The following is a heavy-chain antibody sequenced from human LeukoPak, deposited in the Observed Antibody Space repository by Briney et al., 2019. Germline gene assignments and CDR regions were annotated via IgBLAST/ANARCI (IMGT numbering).Heavy chain of an antibody. CDR1: GFTFSSYA. Sequence: GGSLRLSCAASGFTFSSYAMHWVRQAPGKGLEWVAVISYDGSNKYYADSVKGRFTTSRDNSKNTLYPQMNSLRAEDTAVYYCAKVTMGMATIGIGAFDIWGQGTKVTVSS. V-gene: IGHV3-30*04. D-gene: IGHD5-24*01. CDR2: ISYDGSNK. J-gene: IGHJ3*02. CDR3: AKVTMGMATIGIGAFDI.